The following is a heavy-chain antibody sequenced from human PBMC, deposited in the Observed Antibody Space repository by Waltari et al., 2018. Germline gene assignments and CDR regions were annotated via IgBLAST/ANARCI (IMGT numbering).Heavy chain of an antibody. CDR2: ISSSSSYI. J-gene: IGHJ4*02. V-gene: IGHV3-21*01. Sequence: EVQLVESGGGLVKPGGSLRLSCAASGFTFSSYSMNWVRQAPGKGLEWVSSISSSSSYIYYADSVKGRFTISRDNAKNSLYLQMNSLRAEDTAVYYCARDLDYYDSSGGPDYWGQGTLVTVSS. D-gene: IGHD3-22*01. CDR3: ARDLDYYDSSGGPDY. CDR1: GFTFSSYS.